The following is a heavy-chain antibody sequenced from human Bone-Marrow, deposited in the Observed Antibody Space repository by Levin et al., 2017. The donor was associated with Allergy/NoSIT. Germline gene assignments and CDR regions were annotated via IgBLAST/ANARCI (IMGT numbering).Heavy chain of an antibody. CDR2: IYHSGST. Sequence: GSLRLSCAVSGGSISSSNWWSWVRQPPGKGLEWIGEIYHSGSTNYNPSLKSRVTISVDKSKNQFCLKLSSVTAADTAVYYCAKGYCSSTSCSNNWFDPWGQGTLVTVSS. V-gene: IGHV4-4*02. J-gene: IGHJ5*02. CDR3: AKGYCSSTSCSNNWFDP. D-gene: IGHD2-2*01. CDR1: GGSISSSNW.